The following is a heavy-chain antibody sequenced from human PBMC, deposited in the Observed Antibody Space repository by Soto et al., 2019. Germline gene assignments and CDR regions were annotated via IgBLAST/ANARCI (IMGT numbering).Heavy chain of an antibody. D-gene: IGHD4-17*01. V-gene: IGHV1-18*01. CDR3: AIMSVDYGKNWFDP. CDR2: ISAYNGNT. Sequence: GASVKVSCKASGYTFTSYCISWVRQAPGQGLEWMGWISAYNGNTNYAQKLQGRVTMTTDTSTSTAYMELRSLRSDDTAVYYCAIMSVDYGKNWFDPWGQGTLVTVSS. J-gene: IGHJ5*02. CDR1: GYTFTSYC.